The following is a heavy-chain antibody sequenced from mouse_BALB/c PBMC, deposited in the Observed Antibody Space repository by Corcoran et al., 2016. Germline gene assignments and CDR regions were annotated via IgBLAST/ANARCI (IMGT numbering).Heavy chain of an antibody. J-gene: IGHJ2*01. Sequence: QVTLKESGPGILQPSQTLSLTCSFSGFSLSTSGMGVSWIRQPSGKGLEWLAHIYWDDDKRYNPSLKSRLTISKDTSRNQVFLKITSVDTADTATYYCARRGHDGYYFDYWGQGTTLTVSS. D-gene: IGHD2-3*01. CDR3: ARRGHDGYYFDY. CDR2: IYWDDDK. V-gene: IGHV8-12*01. CDR1: GFSLSTSGMG.